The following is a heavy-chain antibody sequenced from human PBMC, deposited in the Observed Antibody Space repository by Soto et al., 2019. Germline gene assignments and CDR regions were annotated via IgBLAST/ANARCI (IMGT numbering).Heavy chain of an antibody. D-gene: IGHD6-25*01. CDR1: GFPFSSYA. CDR2: IGFSGDST. V-gene: IGHV3-23*01. CDR3: ARRFSSASFYFDY. J-gene: IGHJ4*02. Sequence: GGSLRLSCAASGFPFSSYAMSWVRHAPDKGLEWISGIGFSGDSTYYADSVKGRFTISRDNSKNTLYLQMSSLRAEDTAVYYCARRFSSASFYFDYWGQGTLVTVSS.